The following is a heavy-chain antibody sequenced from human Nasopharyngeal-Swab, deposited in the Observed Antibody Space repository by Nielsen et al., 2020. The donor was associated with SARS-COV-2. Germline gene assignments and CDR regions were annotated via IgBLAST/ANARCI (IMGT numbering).Heavy chain of an antibody. Sequence: GESLKISCAASGFTFSSYWMSWVRQAPGKGLEWVANIKQDGSEKYYVDSVKGRFTISRDNAKNLLYLQMNSLRAEDTAVYYCARAPKRGSSGYQVVYWGQGTLVTVSS. CDR3: ARAPKRGSSGYQVVY. CDR2: IKQDGSEK. J-gene: IGHJ4*02. D-gene: IGHD3-22*01. V-gene: IGHV3-7*03. CDR1: GFTFSSYW.